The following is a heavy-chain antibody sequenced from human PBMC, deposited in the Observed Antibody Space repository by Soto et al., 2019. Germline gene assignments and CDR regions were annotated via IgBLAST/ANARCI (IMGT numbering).Heavy chain of an antibody. Sequence: PSETLSLTCTVSGGSISSYYWSWIRQPPGKGLEWIGYIYYSGSTNYNPSLKSRVIILVDTSKNQFSLKLSSVTAADTAVYYCARRGCSGGSCYSDWFDPWGQGTLVTVSS. CDR1: GGSISSYY. CDR3: ARRGCSGGSCYSDWFDP. D-gene: IGHD2-15*01. V-gene: IGHV4-59*08. CDR2: IYYSGST. J-gene: IGHJ5*02.